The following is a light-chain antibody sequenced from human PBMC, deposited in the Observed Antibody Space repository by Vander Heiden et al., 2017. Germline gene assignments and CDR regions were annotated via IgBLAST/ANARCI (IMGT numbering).Light chain of an antibody. J-gene: IGKJ3*01. CDR1: KAIRNY. Sequence: LKSTYPPSLPSAFGEDIATITCRATKAIRNYLAWYQQKSGYAPKLLIYGASTLQSGVPSRFSGSGSGTDFTLTITSLQPEDFATYYCQQLYDYPRTFGPGTKVDIK. V-gene: IGKV1-9*01. CDR2: GAS. CDR3: QQLYDYPRT.